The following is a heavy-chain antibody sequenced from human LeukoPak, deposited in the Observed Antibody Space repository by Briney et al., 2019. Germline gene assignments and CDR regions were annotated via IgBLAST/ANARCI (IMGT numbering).Heavy chain of an antibody. CDR3: ASSYFGGYFDY. Sequence: PSGTLSLTCTVSGVSISSYYWSWIRQPPGKRLEWIGYIYNIGSTNYNPSLKSRVTTSVDRSKNQISLKLSSVTAADTAVYYCASSYFGGYFDYWGQGTLVTVSS. CDR2: IYNIGST. V-gene: IGHV4-59*01. D-gene: IGHD4-23*01. J-gene: IGHJ4*02. CDR1: GVSISSYY.